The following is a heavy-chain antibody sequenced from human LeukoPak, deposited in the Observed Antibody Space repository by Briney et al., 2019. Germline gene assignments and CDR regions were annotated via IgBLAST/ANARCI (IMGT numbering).Heavy chain of an antibody. V-gene: IGHV3-23*01. CDR2: ISGSGGST. CDR1: GFTFSSYA. CDR3: AKEKRWIFGVVSDY. D-gene: IGHD3-3*01. J-gene: IGHJ4*02. Sequence: GGSLRLSCAASGFTFSSYAMSWVRQAPGKGLEWVSAISGSGGSTYYADSVRGRFTISRDNSKNTLYLQMNSLRVEDTAVYYCAKEKRWIFGVVSDYWGQGTLVTVSS.